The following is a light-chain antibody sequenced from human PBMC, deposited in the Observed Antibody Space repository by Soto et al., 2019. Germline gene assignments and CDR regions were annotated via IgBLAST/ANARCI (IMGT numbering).Light chain of an antibody. CDR3: LQHSDYPFT. Sequence: DIQMTQSPSSLSASVGDRVTITCRASQGIRDALGWYQQKPGKVPKRLIYSASSLQSGVPSRFSGSGSETELTLTISSLQPEDFATYYCLQHSDYPFTFGQGTRLEI. CDR1: QGIRDA. CDR2: SAS. J-gene: IGKJ2*01. V-gene: IGKV1-17*01.